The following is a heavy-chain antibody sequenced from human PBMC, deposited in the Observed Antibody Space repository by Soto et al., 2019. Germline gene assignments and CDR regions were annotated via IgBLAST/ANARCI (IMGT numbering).Heavy chain of an antibody. CDR2: IWYDGSNK. CDR3: ARARAQGPGHDYILHGVDY. CDR1: GFTFSSYG. Sequence: PGGSLRLSCAASGFTFSSYGMHWVRQAPGKGLEWVAVIWYDGSNKYYADSVKGRFTISRDNSKNTLYLQMNSLRAEDTAVYYCARARAQGPGHDYILHGVDYWGQGTLVTVSS. D-gene: IGHD3-16*01. V-gene: IGHV3-33*01. J-gene: IGHJ4*02.